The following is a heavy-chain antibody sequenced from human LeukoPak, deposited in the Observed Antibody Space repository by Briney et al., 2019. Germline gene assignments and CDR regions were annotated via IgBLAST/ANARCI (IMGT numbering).Heavy chain of an antibody. V-gene: IGHV3-48*04. CDR2: ISSSSSNI. J-gene: IGHJ4*02. CDR3: ARVGRSGWTVDY. Sequence: PGGSLRLSCAASGFYFSTYSIDWVRQAPGKGLEWVSYISSSSSNIYHADSVKGRFTISRDNAKNSLHLQMNSLRAEDTAVYYCARVGRSGWTVDYWGQGTLVTVSS. CDR1: GFYFSTYS. D-gene: IGHD6-19*01.